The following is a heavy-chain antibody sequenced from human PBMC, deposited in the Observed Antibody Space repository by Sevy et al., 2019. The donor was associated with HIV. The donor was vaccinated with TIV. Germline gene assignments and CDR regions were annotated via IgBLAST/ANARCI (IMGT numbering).Heavy chain of an antibody. CDR1: GYSISSGYY. CDR2: IYHSGST. V-gene: IGHV4-38-2*02. J-gene: IGHJ5*02. D-gene: IGHD6-19*01. Sequence: SETLSLTCAVSGYSISSGYYWGWIRQPPGKGLEWIGSIYHSGSTYYNPSLKSRVTISVDTSKNQFSLKLSSVTAADTAVYYCARDLSGWYWFDPWGQGTLVTVSS. CDR3: ARDLSGWYWFDP.